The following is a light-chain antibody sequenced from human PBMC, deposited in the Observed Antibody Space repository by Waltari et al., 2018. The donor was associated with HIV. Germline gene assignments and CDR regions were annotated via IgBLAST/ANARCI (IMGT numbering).Light chain of an antibody. CDR1: QSVRSS. CDR3: HQWSNWPLT. J-gene: IGKJ3*01. CDR2: YAS. V-gene: IGKV3-11*01. Sequence: EIVLTQSPATLSLSPGERATLSCRPSQSVRSSLAWYQRKPGQAPRLLIYYASKRASGIPARFSGSGFGTDFTLTISSLEPEDFALYYCHQWSNWPLTFGPGTKVDMK.